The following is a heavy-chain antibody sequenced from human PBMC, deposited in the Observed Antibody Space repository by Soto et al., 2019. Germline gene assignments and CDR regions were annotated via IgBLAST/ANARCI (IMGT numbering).Heavy chain of an antibody. CDR3: AKDLRVIETQFEY. CDR1: GFTFSNSA. J-gene: IGHJ4*01. D-gene: IGHD2-21*01. V-gene: IGHV3-23*01. Sequence: GGSLRLSCAASGFTFSNSAMSWVRQAPGKGLEWVSAISSFGGSTYYADSVKGRFTISRDNSKNTLYMQMNSLRAEDTAVYYCAKDLRVIETQFEYWGQGTLVTVS. CDR2: ISSFGGST.